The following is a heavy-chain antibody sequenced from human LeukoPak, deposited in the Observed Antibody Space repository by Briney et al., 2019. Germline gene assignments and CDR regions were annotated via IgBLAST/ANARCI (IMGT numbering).Heavy chain of an antibody. V-gene: IGHV4-34*01. CDR3: ARETSGYYYDSSDYFSV. D-gene: IGHD3-22*01. J-gene: IGHJ4*02. CDR1: GGSFSGYY. Sequence: PSETLSLTWAVYGGSFSGYYWSWIRQPSGKGLEWIGEINHSGSTNYNPSLKSRVTISVDTSKNQFSLKLSSVTAADTAVYYCARETSGYYYDSSDYFSVWGQGTLVTVSS. CDR2: INHSGST.